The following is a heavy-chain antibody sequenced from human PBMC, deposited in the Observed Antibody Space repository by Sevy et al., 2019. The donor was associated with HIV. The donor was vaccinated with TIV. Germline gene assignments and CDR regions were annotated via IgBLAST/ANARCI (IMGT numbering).Heavy chain of an antibody. CDR1: GGTFSSYA. Sequence: ASVKVSCKASGGTFSSYAISWVRQAPGQGLEWMGGIIPIFGTANYAQKFQGRVTITADESTSTAYMELSSLRSEDTAVYHCAREPAHDYGDYGGIDYWGQGTLVTVSS. CDR2: IIPIFGTA. J-gene: IGHJ4*02. V-gene: IGHV1-69*13. D-gene: IGHD4-17*01. CDR3: AREPAHDYGDYGGIDY.